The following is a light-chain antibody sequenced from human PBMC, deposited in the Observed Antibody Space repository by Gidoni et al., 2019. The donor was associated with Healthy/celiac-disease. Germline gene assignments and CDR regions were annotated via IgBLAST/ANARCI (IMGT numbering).Light chain of an antibody. CDR1: QRVSSSY. CDR2: GAS. CDR3: QQYGSF. J-gene: IGKJ3*01. V-gene: IGKV3-20*01. Sequence: EMALKQSPGTLSLSQGERATLSCRASQRVSSSYLAWYQQKPCQAPRLLIYGASSRATCIPDRCSGSGAGTDFTLTISRLEPEDFAVYYCQQYGSFFGPGTKVDIK.